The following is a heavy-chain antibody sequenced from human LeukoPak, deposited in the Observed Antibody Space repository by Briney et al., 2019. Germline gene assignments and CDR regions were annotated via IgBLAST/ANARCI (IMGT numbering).Heavy chain of an antibody. CDR1: GYTFTSYD. CDR3: ARFVGSYYYYGMDV. V-gene: IGHV1-8*01. CDR2: MNPNSGNT. J-gene: IGHJ6*02. Sequence: ASVKVSCKASGYTFTSYDINWVRQATGQGLEWMGWMNPNSGNTGYAQKFQGRVTMTRNTSISTAYMELSSLRSEDTAVYYCARFVGSYYYYGMDVWGQGTTVTVSS.